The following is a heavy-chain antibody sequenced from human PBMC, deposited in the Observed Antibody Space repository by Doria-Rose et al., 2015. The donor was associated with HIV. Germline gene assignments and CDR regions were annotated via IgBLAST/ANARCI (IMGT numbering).Heavy chain of an antibody. CDR3: ARIKSSRWYHKYYFDF. CDR1: GVSLSSPGMG. V-gene: IGHV2-26*01. Sequence: TLKESGPVLVKPTETLTLTCTVSGVSLSSPGMGVSWIRQPPGKALEWRANMFTDDERSYKPSLKSRLTISRGTSKSQVVITMTDMDPVDTATYYCARIKSSRWYHKYYFDFWGQGTLVIVSA. CDR2: MFTDDER. J-gene: IGHJ4*02. D-gene: IGHD6-13*01.